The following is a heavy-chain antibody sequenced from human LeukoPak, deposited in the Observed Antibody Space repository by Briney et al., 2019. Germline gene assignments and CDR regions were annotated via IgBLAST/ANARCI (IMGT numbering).Heavy chain of an antibody. Sequence: PGRSLRLFCAASGFTFSSYGMHWVRQAPGKGLEWVAVIWYDGSNKYYADSVKGRITISRDNSKNTLYLQMNSLRAEDTAVYYCARAGCSYDLDYWGQGTLVTVSS. CDR3: ARAGCSYDLDY. D-gene: IGHD5-18*01. V-gene: IGHV3-33*01. CDR2: IWYDGSNK. CDR1: GFTFSSYG. J-gene: IGHJ4*02.